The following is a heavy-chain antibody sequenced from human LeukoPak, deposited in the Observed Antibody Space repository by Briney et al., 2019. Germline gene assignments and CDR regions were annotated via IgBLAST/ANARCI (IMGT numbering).Heavy chain of an antibody. CDR2: IYYSGST. Sequence: SETLSLTCTVSGGSVSSGSYYWSWIRQPPGKGLEWIGYIYYSGSTNYNPSLKSRVTTSVDTSKNQFSLKLSSVTAADTAVYYCAREWGGVDTRAHFDYWGQGTLVTVSS. CDR3: AREWGGVDTRAHFDY. V-gene: IGHV4-61*01. J-gene: IGHJ4*02. D-gene: IGHD5-18*01. CDR1: GGSVSSGSYY.